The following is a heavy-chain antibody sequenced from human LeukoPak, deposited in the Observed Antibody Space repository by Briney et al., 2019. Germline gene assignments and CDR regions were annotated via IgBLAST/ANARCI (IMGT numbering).Heavy chain of an antibody. J-gene: IGHJ4*02. V-gene: IGHV5-51*01. CDR3: ARASAASWYYFDY. CDR1: GYRFTNYW. CDR2: IYPGDSDT. D-gene: IGHD6-13*01. Sequence: GASLKISCKGSGYRFTNYWIGWVRPMPGKGLEWMGIIYPGDSDTRYSPSFQGQVTISADKSISTAYLQWSSLKASDTAMSFCARASAASWYYFDYWGQGTLVTVSS.